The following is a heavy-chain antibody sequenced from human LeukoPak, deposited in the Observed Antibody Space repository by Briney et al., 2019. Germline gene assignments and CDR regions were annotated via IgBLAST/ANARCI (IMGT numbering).Heavy chain of an antibody. J-gene: IGHJ4*02. V-gene: IGHV4-39*07. Sequence: SETLSLTCTVSGGSISGSSYYWRWIRQPPGKGLEWIGEINHSGSTNYNPSLKSRVTISVDTSKNQFSLKLSSVTAADTAVYYCARAVGPVPHGSGSKDPFDYWGQGTLVTVSS. CDR1: GGSISGSSYY. CDR3: ARAVGPVPHGSGSKDPFDY. D-gene: IGHD3-10*01. CDR2: INHSGST.